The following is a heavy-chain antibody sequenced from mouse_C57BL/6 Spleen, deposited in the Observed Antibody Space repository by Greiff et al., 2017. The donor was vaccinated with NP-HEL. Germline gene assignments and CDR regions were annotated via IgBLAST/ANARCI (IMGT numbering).Heavy chain of an antibody. J-gene: IGHJ3*01. D-gene: IGHD2-2*01. CDR3: ATYLWGSTMVTTAPY. Sequence: VQLQQSGAELVMPGASVKLSCKASGYTFTSYWMHWVKQRPGQGLEWIGEIDPSDSYTNYNQKFKGKSTLTVDKSSSTAYMQLSSLTSEDSAVYYCATYLWGSTMVTTAPYWGQGTLVTVSA. V-gene: IGHV1-69*01. CDR2: IDPSDSYT. CDR1: GYTFTSYW.